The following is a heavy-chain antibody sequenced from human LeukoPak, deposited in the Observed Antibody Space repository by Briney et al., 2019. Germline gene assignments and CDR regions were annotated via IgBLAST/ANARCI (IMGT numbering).Heavy chain of an antibody. V-gene: IGHV1-18*01. D-gene: IGHD4-11*01. Sequence: GASVKVSCKASGYTFTSYGISWVRQAPGQGLEWMGWISAYNGNTNYAQKLQGRVTMTTDTSTSTAYMELRSLRSDDTAVYYCARDSMTTVTAYYYYGMDVWGQGTTVTVSS. CDR3: ARDSMTTVTAYYYYGMDV. CDR2: ISAYNGNT. J-gene: IGHJ6*02. CDR1: GYTFTSYG.